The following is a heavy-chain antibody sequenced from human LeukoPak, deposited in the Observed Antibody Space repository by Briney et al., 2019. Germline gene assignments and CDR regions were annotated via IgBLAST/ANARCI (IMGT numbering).Heavy chain of an antibody. J-gene: IGHJ4*02. Sequence: SETLSLTCTVPGYSISSGYYWGWIRQPPGKGLEWIGSIYHSGSTYYNPSLKSRVTISVDTSKNQFSLKLSSVTAADTAVYYCARDGDDSSWYYNYWGQGTLVTVSS. CDR3: ARDGDDSSWYYNY. D-gene: IGHD6-13*01. V-gene: IGHV4-38-2*02. CDR1: GYSISSGYY. CDR2: IYHSGST.